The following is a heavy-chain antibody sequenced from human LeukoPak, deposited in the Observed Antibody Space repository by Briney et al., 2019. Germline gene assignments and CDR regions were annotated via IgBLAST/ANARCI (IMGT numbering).Heavy chain of an antibody. CDR3: ASGRPVAGPPEAVFDY. CDR1: GGSISSSSYY. V-gene: IGHV4-39*01. Sequence: PSETLSLTCTVSGGSISSSSYYWGWIRQPPGKGLEWIGSIYYSGSTYYNPSLKSRVTISVDTSKNQFSLKLSSVTAADTAVYYCASGRPVAGPPEAVFDYWGQGTLVTVSS. J-gene: IGHJ4*02. CDR2: IYYSGST. D-gene: IGHD6-19*01.